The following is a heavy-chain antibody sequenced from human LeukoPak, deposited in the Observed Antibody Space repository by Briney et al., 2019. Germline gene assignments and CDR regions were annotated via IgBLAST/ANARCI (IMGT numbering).Heavy chain of an antibody. Sequence: GGSLRLSCAASGFTFSSYGMHWVRQAPGKGLEWVAFIRYDGGNKYYADSVKGRFTISRDNSKNTLYLQMNSLRAEDTAVYYCAKEAAIFGHQNWGYWGQGTLVTVSS. V-gene: IGHV3-30*02. CDR3: AKEAAIFGHQNWGY. CDR1: GFTFSSYG. J-gene: IGHJ4*02. D-gene: IGHD3-3*01. CDR2: IRYDGGNK.